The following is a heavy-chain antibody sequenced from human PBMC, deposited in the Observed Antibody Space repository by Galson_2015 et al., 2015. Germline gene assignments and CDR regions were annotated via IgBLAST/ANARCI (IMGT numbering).Heavy chain of an antibody. Sequence: SLRLSCAASGFTFSSSWMHWVRQAPGKGLVWVSRINSDGTDKTYADSVKGRFTISRDNAKNTLYLQMNSLRAEDTAVYYCARDPLWDRTVGFDYWGQGTPVTVSS. V-gene: IGHV3-74*01. J-gene: IGHJ4*02. CDR1: GFTFSSSW. D-gene: IGHD3-16*01. CDR2: INSDGTDK. CDR3: ARDPLWDRTVGFDY.